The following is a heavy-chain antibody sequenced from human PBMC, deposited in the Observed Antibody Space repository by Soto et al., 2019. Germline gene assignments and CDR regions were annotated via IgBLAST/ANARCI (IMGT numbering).Heavy chain of an antibody. CDR3: ATSNYDILTGPKFDY. Sequence: ASVKVSCKASGYTFTSYYMHWVQQAPGQGLEWMGIINPSGGSTSYAQKFQGRVTMTRDTSTSTVYMELSSLRSEDTAVYYCATSNYDILTGPKFDYWGQGTLVTVSP. J-gene: IGHJ4*02. D-gene: IGHD3-9*01. CDR2: INPSGGST. CDR1: GYTFTSYY. V-gene: IGHV1-46*03.